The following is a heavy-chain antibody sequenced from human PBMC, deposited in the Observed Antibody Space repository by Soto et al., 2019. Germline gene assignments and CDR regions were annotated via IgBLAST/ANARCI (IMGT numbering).Heavy chain of an antibody. CDR3: AKDPIAA. Sequence: GVSLRLSFAASGFTFSSYGMHWVRQAPGKGLEWVAVISYDGSNKYYADSVKGRFTISRDNSKNTLYLQMNSLRAEDTAVYYCAKDPIAAWGQGTLVTVSS. CDR1: GFTFSSYG. J-gene: IGHJ5*02. D-gene: IGHD6-13*01. CDR2: ISYDGSNK. V-gene: IGHV3-30*18.